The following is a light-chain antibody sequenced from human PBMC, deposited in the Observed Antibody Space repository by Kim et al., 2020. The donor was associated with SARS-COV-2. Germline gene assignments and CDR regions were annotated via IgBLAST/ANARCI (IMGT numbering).Light chain of an antibody. V-gene: IGLV2-14*03. CDR1: SSDVGGYNY. J-gene: IGLJ3*02. Sequence: SCTIACSGTSSDVGGYNYVSWSQQHPGKAPKLIIYDVSNRPSGVSNRFSGSKSGNTASLTISGLQAEDEADYFCSSYTSSSTLEVFGGGTQLTVL. CDR3: SSYTSSSTLEV. CDR2: DVS.